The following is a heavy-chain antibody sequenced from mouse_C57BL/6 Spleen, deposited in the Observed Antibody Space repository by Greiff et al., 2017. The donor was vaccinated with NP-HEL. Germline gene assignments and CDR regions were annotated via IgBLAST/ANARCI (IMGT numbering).Heavy chain of an antibody. D-gene: IGHD2-5*01. Sequence: VQLQQSGPVLVKPGASVKMSCKASGYTFTDYYMNWVKQSHGKSLEWIGVINPYNGGTSYNQKFKGKATLTVDKSSSTAYMELNSLTSEDSAVYYCARGGSNYFSWFAYWGQGTLVTVSA. CDR3: ARGGSNYFSWFAY. V-gene: IGHV1-19*01. CDR1: GYTFTDYY. J-gene: IGHJ3*01. CDR2: INPYNGGT.